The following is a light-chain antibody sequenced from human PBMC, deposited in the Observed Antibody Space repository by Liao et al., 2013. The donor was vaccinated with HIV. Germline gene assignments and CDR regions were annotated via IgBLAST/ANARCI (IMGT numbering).Light chain of an antibody. V-gene: IGLV3-1*01. CDR1: QVGNKN. J-gene: IGLJ1*01. CDR3: QTWDTGTGV. Sequence: SYELTQPPSVSVSPGQTASITCSGDQVGNKNICWYQQKPGQSPVLVIYEDDKRPSGIPERFSGSNSGTTATLAISGAQALDEADYYCQTWDTGTGVFGTGTKVTV. CDR2: EDD.